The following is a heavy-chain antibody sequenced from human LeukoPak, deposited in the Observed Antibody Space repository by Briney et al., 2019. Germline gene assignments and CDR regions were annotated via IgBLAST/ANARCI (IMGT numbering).Heavy chain of an antibody. J-gene: IGHJ3*02. V-gene: IGHV3-11*01. CDR1: GFTFSDYY. D-gene: IGHD3-22*01. CDR2: ISSSGSTI. Sequence: PGGSLRLSCAASGFTFSDYYMSWIRQAPGKGLEWVSYISSSGSTIYNADSVKGRFTISRDNAKNSLYLQMNSLRAEDTAVYYCARYSGGYDSSGYYYGAPAFDIWGQGTMVTVSS. CDR3: ARYSGGYDSSGYYYGAPAFDI.